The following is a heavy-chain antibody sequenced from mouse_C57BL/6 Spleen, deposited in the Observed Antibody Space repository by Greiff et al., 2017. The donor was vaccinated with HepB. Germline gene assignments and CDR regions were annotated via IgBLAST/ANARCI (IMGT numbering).Heavy chain of an antibody. CDR3: ARLYGSSFYFDY. CDR1: GYAFSSSW. Sequence: VQLQQSGPELVKPGASVKISCKASGYAFSSSWMNWVKQRPGKGLEWIGRIYPGDGDTNYNGKFKGKATLTADKSSSTAYMQLSSLTSEDSAVYFCARLYGSSFYFDYWGQGTTLTVSS. V-gene: IGHV1-82*01. D-gene: IGHD1-1*01. CDR2: IYPGDGDT. J-gene: IGHJ2*01.